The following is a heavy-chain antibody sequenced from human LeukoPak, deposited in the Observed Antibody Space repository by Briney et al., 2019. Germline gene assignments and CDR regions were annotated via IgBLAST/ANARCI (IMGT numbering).Heavy chain of an antibody. Sequence: PGGSLRLSCAASGFRFSSYSMHWVRQVPGKGLEWVSYISHTGSTMSYADSVKGRFTISRDNARNSLHLQMNSLRAEDTAVYYCAIPPLSGTGSSRPLAEMDVWGHGTTVTVSS. CDR3: AIPPLSGTGSSRPLAEMDV. J-gene: IGHJ6*02. CDR2: ISHTGSTM. D-gene: IGHD3-10*01. CDR1: GFRFSSYS. V-gene: IGHV3-48*04.